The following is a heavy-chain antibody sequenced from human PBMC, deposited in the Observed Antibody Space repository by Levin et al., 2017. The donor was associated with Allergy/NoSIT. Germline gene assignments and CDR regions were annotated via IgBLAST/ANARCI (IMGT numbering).Heavy chain of an antibody. CDR1: GGTFSSYA. J-gene: IGHJ2*01. CDR2: IIPIFGTA. D-gene: IGHD2-2*01. V-gene: IGHV1-69*13. CDR3: ARNRVVDGYQLPRVGWYFDL. Sequence: SVKVSCKASGGTFSSYAISWVRQAPGQGLEWMGGIIPIFGTANYAQKFQGRVTITADESTSTAYMELSSLRSEDTAVYYCARNRVVDGYQLPRVGWYFDLWGRGTLVTVSS.